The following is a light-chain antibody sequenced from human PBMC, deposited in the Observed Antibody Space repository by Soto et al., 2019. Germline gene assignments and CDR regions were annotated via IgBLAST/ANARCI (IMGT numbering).Light chain of an antibody. Sequence: ENGLTQSPGTLSLSPGERATLSCRASQSVTLNYVAWYQQKPGQTPRLLNYGASSRATVIPDRISGSGSGTCFTLTISSLAPEDVAEYYCQQYSRAPRTFCQGTKVDIK. CDR2: GAS. J-gene: IGKJ1*01. CDR1: QSVTLNY. CDR3: QQYSRAPRT. V-gene: IGKV3-20*01.